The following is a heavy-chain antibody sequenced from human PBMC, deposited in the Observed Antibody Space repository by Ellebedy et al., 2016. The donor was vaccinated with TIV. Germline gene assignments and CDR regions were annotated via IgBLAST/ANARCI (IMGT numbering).Heavy chain of an antibody. V-gene: IGHV1-18*04. CDR2: ISAYNGNT. Sequence: ASVKVSCXASGYTSTSYGISWVRQAPGQGLEWMGWISAYNGNTNYAQKLQGRVTMTTDTSTSTAYMELRSLRSDDTAVYYCARDKASEPGFDYWGQGTLVTVSS. CDR1: GYTSTSYG. D-gene: IGHD3-10*01. J-gene: IGHJ4*02. CDR3: ARDKASEPGFDY.